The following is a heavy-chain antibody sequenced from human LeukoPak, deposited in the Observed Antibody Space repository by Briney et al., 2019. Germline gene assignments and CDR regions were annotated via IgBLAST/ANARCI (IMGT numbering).Heavy chain of an antibody. CDR2: ISYDGSNK. V-gene: IGHV3-30-3*01. CDR1: GFTFSSYA. CDR3: AKVQSRRGYCSGGSCPYYFDY. D-gene: IGHD2-15*01. Sequence: PGGSLRLSCAASGFTFSSYAMHWVRQAPGKGLEWVAVISYDGSNKYYADSVKGRFTISRDNSKNTLYLQMNSLRAEDTAVYYCAKVQSRRGYCSGGSCPYYFDYWGQGTLVTVSS. J-gene: IGHJ4*02.